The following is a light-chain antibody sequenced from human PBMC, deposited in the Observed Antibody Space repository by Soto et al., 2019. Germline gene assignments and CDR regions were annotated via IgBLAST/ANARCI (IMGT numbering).Light chain of an antibody. CDR2: AAS. V-gene: IGKV1-39*01. J-gene: IGKJ1*01. CDR3: QQSYGSLTWT. CDR1: QSISSY. Sequence: DIQMTQSPSSLSASVGDRVTITCRASQSISSYLNWYQQKPGKAPKLLIYAASSLQSGVPSRFSGSGSGTDFILTISSLQHEAFATYYCQQSYGSLTWTFGQGTRVEIK.